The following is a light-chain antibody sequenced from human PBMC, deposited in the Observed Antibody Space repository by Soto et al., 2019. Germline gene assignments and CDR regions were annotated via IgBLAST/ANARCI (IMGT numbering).Light chain of an antibody. CDR3: QQRSNWPPGFT. Sequence: EIVLTQSPATLSLSPGERATLSCRASQSVSSYLAWYQQKPGQAPRLLIYDASNRATGIPARFSGSGSGTDFTLTISSREPEAFAVDYCQQRSNWPPGFTFGPGTKVDIK. V-gene: IGKV3-11*01. CDR2: DAS. J-gene: IGKJ3*01. CDR1: QSVSSY.